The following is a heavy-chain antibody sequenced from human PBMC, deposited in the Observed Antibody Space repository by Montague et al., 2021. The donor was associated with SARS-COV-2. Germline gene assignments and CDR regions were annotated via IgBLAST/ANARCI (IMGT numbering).Heavy chain of an antibody. CDR2: IDWDDDK. CDR1: GFSLSTSGVC. V-gene: IGHV2-70*11. D-gene: IGHD6-13*01. Sequence: PALVKPTQTLTLTCTFSGFSLSTSGVCVSWIRQPPGKALGWLARIDWDDDKYYSTSLKTRLTISKDTSKNQVVLTMTNMDPVDTATYYCARILVAAAGSPFDPWGQGTLVTVSS. J-gene: IGHJ5*02. CDR3: ARILVAAAGSPFDP.